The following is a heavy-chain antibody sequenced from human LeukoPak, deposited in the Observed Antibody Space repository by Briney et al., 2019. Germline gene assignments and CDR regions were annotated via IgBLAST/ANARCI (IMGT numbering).Heavy chain of an antibody. J-gene: IGHJ3*02. D-gene: IGHD5-18*01. CDR1: GGSFSGYY. CDR3: ARARIQLWLSPDAFDI. V-gene: IGHV4-34*01. Sequence: SETLSLTCAVYGGSFSGYYWSWIRQPPGKGLEWIGEINHSGSTNYNPSLKSRVTISIDTSKNQFSLKLSSVTAADTAVYYCARARIQLWLSPDAFDIWGQGTMVTVSS. CDR2: INHSGST.